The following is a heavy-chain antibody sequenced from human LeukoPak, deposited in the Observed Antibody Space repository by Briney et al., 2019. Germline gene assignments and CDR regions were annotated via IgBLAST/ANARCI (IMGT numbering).Heavy chain of an antibody. CDR1: GYTFTGYY. V-gene: IGHV1-69*04. Sequence: SVKVSCKASGYTFTGYYMHWVRQAPGQGLEWMGRIIPILGIANYAQKFQGRVTITADKSTSTAYMELSSLRSEDTAVYYCAREASYDRVGPNWFDPWGQGTLVTVSS. J-gene: IGHJ5*02. CDR3: AREASYDRVGPNWFDP. CDR2: IIPILGIA. D-gene: IGHD5-18*01.